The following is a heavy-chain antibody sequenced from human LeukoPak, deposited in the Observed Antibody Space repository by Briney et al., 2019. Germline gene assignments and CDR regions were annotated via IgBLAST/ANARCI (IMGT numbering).Heavy chain of an antibody. D-gene: IGHD3-10*01. V-gene: IGHV1-8*01. Sequence: ASVKVSCKASGYTFTSYDINWVRQATGQGLEWMGWMNPNSGNTGYAQKFQGRVTMTRNTSIRTAYMELSSLRSEDTAVYYCARVRLSSYYFDYWGQGTLVTVSS. CDR2: MNPNSGNT. CDR3: ARVRLSSYYFDY. J-gene: IGHJ4*02. CDR1: GYTFTSYD.